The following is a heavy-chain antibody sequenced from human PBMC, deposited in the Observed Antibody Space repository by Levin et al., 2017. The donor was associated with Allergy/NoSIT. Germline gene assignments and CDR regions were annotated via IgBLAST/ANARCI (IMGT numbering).Heavy chain of an antibody. V-gene: IGHV3-74*01. Sequence: PGGSLRLSCAASGFTFSSYWMHWVRQAPGKGLVWVSRINGDGSSTSYADSVKGRFTISRDNAKNTLSLQMNSLRAEDTAVYYCAREIMVRGSPSDAFDIWGQGTMVTVSS. CDR2: INGDGSST. CDR1: GFTFSSYW. J-gene: IGHJ3*02. D-gene: IGHD3-10*01. CDR3: AREIMVRGSPSDAFDI.